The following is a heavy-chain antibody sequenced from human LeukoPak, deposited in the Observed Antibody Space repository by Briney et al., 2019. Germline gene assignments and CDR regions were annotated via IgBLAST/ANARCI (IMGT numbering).Heavy chain of an antibody. Sequence: GESLKISCESSGYRFISYWIGWVRQMPGKGLEWMGIIFPGDSDTRYSPSFQGQVTISADKSINTAYLQWSSLKASDTAMYYCARRDTAMVDFDYWGQGTLVTVSS. CDR1: GYRFISYW. CDR3: ARRDTAMVDFDY. J-gene: IGHJ4*02. CDR2: IFPGDSDT. D-gene: IGHD5-18*01. V-gene: IGHV5-51*01.